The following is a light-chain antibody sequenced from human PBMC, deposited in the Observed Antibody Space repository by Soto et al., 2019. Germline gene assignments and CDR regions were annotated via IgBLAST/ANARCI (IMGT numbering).Light chain of an antibody. Sequence: IVLTQSPGTLSLSPGERATLSCRASQSVSSSYLAWYQQKPGQAPRLLIYGASSRATGIPDRFSGSGSGTDFTLTISRLEPEDFAGYYCQQYGSSPYTCGQGTKLEIK. CDR1: QSVSSSY. CDR2: GAS. J-gene: IGKJ2*01. V-gene: IGKV3-20*01. CDR3: QQYGSSPYT.